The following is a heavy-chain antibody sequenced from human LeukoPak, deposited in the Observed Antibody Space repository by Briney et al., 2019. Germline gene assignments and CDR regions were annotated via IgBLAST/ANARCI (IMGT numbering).Heavy chain of an antibody. V-gene: IGHV4-30-2*01. Sequence: SQTLSLTCTVSGGSISSGGHSWSWIRQPPGKGLEWIGYIYHSGSGSTYYNPSLKSRVTISVDTSKNQFSLKLSSVTAADTAVYYCARTYYYGMDVWGQGTTVTVSS. CDR2: IYHSGSGST. CDR3: ARTYYYGMDV. J-gene: IGHJ6*02. CDR1: GGSISSGGHS.